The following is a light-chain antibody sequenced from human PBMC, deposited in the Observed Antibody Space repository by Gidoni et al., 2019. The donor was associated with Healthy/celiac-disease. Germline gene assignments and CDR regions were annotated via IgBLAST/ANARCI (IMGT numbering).Light chain of an antibody. CDR3: QQSYSTPPT. Sequence: DIQLTQSPSSMSASVGARVTLTCRASQSISSYLNWYQQKPGKAPNLLIYAASTLQSGVPSRFSGSGSWTDFTLTIRSLQPEDFATYYCQQSYSTPPTCGQGTKLEIK. V-gene: IGKV1-39*01. CDR1: QSISSY. J-gene: IGKJ2*01. CDR2: AAS.